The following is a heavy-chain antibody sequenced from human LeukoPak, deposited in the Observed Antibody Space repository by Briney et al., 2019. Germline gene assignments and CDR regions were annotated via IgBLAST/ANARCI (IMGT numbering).Heavy chain of an antibody. D-gene: IGHD6-6*01. CDR1: GFTFSGYS. CDR3: ARAERVQQLVYYYYYMDV. J-gene: IGHJ6*03. V-gene: IGHV3-21*01. Sequence: KPGGSLRLSCAASGFTFSGYSMNWVRQAPGKGLEWVSSIISSSSYIYYADSVKGRFNISREKTKNSLYLQMNSLRAEDTAVYYCARAERVQQLVYYYYYMDVWGKGTTVTVSS. CDR2: IISSSSYI.